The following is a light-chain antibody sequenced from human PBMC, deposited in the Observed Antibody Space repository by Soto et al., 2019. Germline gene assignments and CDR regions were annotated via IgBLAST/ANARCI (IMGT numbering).Light chain of an antibody. CDR2: AAS. V-gene: IGKV1-39*01. CDR1: QSITTH. J-gene: IGKJ2*01. Sequence: DIQMTQSPSSLSASVGDRVTMTCRAIQSITTHVNWYQQKPGKAPKLLIYAASILQSGVPSRFSGSGSGTDFTLTISSLQPEDFATYFCQQSYSTPTPPTFGQGTKVDIK. CDR3: QQSYSTPTPPT.